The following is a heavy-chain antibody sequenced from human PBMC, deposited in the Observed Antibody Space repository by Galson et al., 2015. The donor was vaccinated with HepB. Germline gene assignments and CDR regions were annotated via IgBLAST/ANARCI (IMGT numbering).Heavy chain of an antibody. D-gene: IGHD2-8*01. V-gene: IGHV3-21*06. J-gene: IGHJ4*02. CDR1: GFPFSSYN. Sequence: SLRLSCAASGFPFSSYNMNWVRQAPGKGLEWISSISSSSSYKHYADLVKGRFTVSRDNAKNSLYLHINSLRAEDTAVYYCAREASFFHCTSGVGCYYFDFWGLGTLVTVSS. CDR2: ISSSSSYK. CDR3: AREASFFHCTSGVGCYYFDF.